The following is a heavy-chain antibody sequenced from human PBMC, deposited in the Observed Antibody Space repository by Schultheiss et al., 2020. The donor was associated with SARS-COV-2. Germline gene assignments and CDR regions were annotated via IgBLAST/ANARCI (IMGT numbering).Heavy chain of an antibody. V-gene: IGHV6-1*01. CDR2: TYYRSKWYN. D-gene: IGHD6-19*01. CDR1: GDSVSSNSAV. J-gene: IGHJ2*01. CDR3: ARGGAVAEFWYFDL. Sequence: SQTLSLTCAISGDSVSSNSAVWNWIRQSPSRGLEWLGRTYYRSKWYNDYGISVKSRITINPDTSKNQFSLQLNSVTPEDTAVYYCARGGAVAEFWYFDLWGRGTLVTVSS.